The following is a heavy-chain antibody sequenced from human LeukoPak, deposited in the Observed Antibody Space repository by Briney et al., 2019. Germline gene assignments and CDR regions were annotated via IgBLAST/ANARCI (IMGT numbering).Heavy chain of an antibody. CDR3: AETYYYDSSGPLEDY. D-gene: IGHD3-22*01. CDR1: GDSVSSSSSA. CDR2: TYYRPKWII. Sequence: SQTLSLTCAISGDSVSSSSSAWGWIRQSPSRGLEWLGRTYYRPKWIIDYAVSVESRITINPDTSKNQFSLKLSSVTAADTAVYYCAETYYYDSSGPLEDYWGQGTLVTVSS. J-gene: IGHJ4*02. V-gene: IGHV6-1*01.